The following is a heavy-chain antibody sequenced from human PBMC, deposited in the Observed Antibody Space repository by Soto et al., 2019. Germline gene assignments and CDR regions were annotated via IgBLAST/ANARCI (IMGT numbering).Heavy chain of an antibody. J-gene: IGHJ6*02. CDR2: ISSSSSYI. Sequence: PGGSLRLSCAASGFTFSSYSMNWVRQAPGKGLEWVSSISSSSSYIYYADSVKGRFTTSRDNAKNSLYLQMNSLRAEDTAVYYCARRGDYYYGMDVWGQGTTVTVSS. V-gene: IGHV3-21*01. CDR1: GFTFSSYS. CDR3: ARRGDYYYGMDV.